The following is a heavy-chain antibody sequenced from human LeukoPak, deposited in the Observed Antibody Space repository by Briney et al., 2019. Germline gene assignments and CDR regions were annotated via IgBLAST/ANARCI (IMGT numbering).Heavy chain of an antibody. J-gene: IGHJ5*02. CDR2: INPNSGGT. CDR1: GYTFTGYY. V-gene: IGHV1-2*02. D-gene: IGHD3-10*01. Sequence: ASVKVSCKASGYTFTGYYMHWVRQAPGQGLEWMGWINPNSGGTNYAQKFQGRVTMTRDTSISTAYMELSRLRSDDTAVYYCARDPLKWFGEPLYPKNWFDPWGQGTLVTVSS. CDR3: ARDPLKWFGEPLYPKNWFDP.